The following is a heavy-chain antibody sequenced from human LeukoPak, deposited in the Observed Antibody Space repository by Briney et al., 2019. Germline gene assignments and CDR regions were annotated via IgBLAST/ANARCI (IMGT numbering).Heavy chain of an antibody. D-gene: IGHD3-10*01. CDR2: ISGSGGST. Sequence: PGGSLRLSCAASGFTFSSYAMSWVRQAPGKGLEWASAISGSGGSTYYADSVKGRFTISRDNSKNTLYLQMNSLRAEDTAVYYCAKDQFTMVRGVSLGPYDYWGQGTLVTVSS. V-gene: IGHV3-23*01. J-gene: IGHJ4*02. CDR3: AKDQFTMVRGVSLGPYDY. CDR1: GFTFSSYA.